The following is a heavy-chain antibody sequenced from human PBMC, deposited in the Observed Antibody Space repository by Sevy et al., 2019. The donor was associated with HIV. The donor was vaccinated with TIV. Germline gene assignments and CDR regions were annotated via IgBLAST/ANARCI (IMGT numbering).Heavy chain of an antibody. CDR2: FDRTDIT. CDR3: VRDERAIASHFDY. J-gene: IGHJ4*02. D-gene: IGHD2-21*01. V-gene: IGHV3-48*02. CDR1: GFTLSSYT. Sequence: GGSLRLSCEASGFTLSSYTMNWVRQSPEKGLEWVATFDRTDITHYADSVKGRFIISREPAKNSLFLQMNSLRDDDTAMYFCVRDERAIASHFDYWGRGTLVTVSS.